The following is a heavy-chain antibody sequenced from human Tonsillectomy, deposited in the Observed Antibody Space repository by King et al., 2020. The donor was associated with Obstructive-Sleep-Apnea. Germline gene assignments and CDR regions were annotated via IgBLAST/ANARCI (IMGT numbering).Heavy chain of an antibody. J-gene: IGHJ4*02. CDR2: VYHSGST. V-gene: IGHV4-38-2*02. CDR3: AGDYYYDSSGYYVDY. CDR1: GYSISSGYY. Sequence: LQLQESGPGLVKPSETLSLTCTFSGYSISSGYYWGWIRQLPGKGLEGIGSVYHSGSTYYNPSLKRRVTIYVYTSKNQFSLKLSSVTAADTAVYYCAGDYYYDSSGYYVDYWGQGTLVTVSS. D-gene: IGHD3-22*01.